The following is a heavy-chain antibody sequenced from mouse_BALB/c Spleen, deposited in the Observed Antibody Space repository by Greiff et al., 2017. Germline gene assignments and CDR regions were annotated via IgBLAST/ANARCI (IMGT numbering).Heavy chain of an antibody. CDR1: GYTFTNYW. CDR3: ARGKSSGYVGY. Sequence: QLQQSGAELVRPGTSVKISCKASGYTFTNYWLGWVKQRPGHGLEWIGDIYPGGGYTNYNEKFKGKATLTADTSSSTAYMQLSSLTSEDSAVYFCARGKSSGYVGYWGQGTTLTVSS. D-gene: IGHD3-1*01. J-gene: IGHJ2*01. CDR2: IYPGGGYT. V-gene: IGHV1-63*02.